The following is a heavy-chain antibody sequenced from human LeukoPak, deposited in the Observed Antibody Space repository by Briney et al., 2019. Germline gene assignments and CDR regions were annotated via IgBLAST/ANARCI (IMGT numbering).Heavy chain of an antibody. CDR3: ARHVDVWGSYRYRTNYFDY. J-gene: IGHJ4*02. D-gene: IGHD3-16*02. Sequence: SETLSLTCTVSGGSIRSYWSWIRQPAGKGLEWIGRIYGSGSTDYNPSLKSRVTMSIDTSKNQFSLNLISVTAADTAVYYCARHVDVWGSYRYRTNYFDYWGQGTLVTVSS. CDR1: GGSIRSY. V-gene: IGHV4-4*07. CDR2: IYGSGST.